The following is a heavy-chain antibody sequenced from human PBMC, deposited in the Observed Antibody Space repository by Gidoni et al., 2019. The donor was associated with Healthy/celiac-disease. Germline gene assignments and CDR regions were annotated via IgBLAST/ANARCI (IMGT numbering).Heavy chain of an antibody. J-gene: IGHJ4*02. CDR3: ARGKQDEIAVSNY. CDR2: ISNSSSYI. Sequence: EAQLVESGGGLVKPGGSLRLSCAASGVTFSSYSMNWVRQAPGKGLEWFSSISNSSSYIYYADSVKGRFTISRDNAKNSLYLQMNSLRAEDTAVYYCARGKQDEIAVSNYWGQGTLVTVSS. V-gene: IGHV3-21*01. CDR1: GVTFSSYS. D-gene: IGHD6-19*01.